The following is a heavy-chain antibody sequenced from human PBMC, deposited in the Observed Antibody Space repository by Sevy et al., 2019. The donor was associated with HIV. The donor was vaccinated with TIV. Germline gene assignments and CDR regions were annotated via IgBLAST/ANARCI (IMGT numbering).Heavy chain of an antibody. V-gene: IGHV3-21*04. CDR1: GFAPSTYG. CDR3: ARDRRGDSSGSYYWYFDL. Sequence: GGSLRLSCAASGFAPSTYGMHWLRQAPGKGLEWVTYISSDGNNMFYADSVKGRFTISRDNAQKSLFLQMNSLRADDTAVYYCARDRRGDSSGSYYWYFDLWGRGTLVTVSS. J-gene: IGHJ2*01. CDR2: ISSDGNNM. D-gene: IGHD3-22*01.